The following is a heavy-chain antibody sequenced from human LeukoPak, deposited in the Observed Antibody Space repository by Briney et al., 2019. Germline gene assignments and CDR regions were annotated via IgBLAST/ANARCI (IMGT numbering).Heavy chain of an antibody. CDR3: ARAGGSSGWYGAFDY. V-gene: IGHV3-11*06. J-gene: IGHJ4*02. D-gene: IGHD6-19*01. CDR1: GSTFSDYY. Sequence: GGSLRLSCAASGSTFSDYYMSWIRQAPGKGLEWVSYISSSSSYTNYADSVKGRFTISRDNAKNSLYLQMNSLRAEDTAVYYCARAGGSSGWYGAFDYWGQGTLVTVSS. CDR2: ISSSSSYT.